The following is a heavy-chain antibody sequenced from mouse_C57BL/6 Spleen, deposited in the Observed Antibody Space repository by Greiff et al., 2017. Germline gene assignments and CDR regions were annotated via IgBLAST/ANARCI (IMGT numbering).Heavy chain of an antibody. J-gene: IGHJ4*01. Sequence: VHLQQPGTELVKPGASVKLSCKASGYTFTSYWMHWVKQRPGQGLEWIGNINPSHGGTKYTEKFKSKATLTVDKSSSTAYMQLSSLTSEDSAVYYCARDYYGSPLYYAMGYWGQGASVTV. CDR1: GYTFTSYW. CDR3: ARDYYGSPLYYAMGY. D-gene: IGHD1-1*01. V-gene: IGHV1-53*01. CDR2: INPSHGGT.